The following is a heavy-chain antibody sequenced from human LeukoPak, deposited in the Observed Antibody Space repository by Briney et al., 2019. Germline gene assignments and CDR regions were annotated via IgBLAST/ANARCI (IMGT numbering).Heavy chain of an antibody. CDR1: GGSISSSSYY. D-gene: IGHD6-19*01. J-gene: IGHJ3*02. Sequence: KSSETLSLTCTVSGGSISSSSYYWGWIRQPPGKGLEWIGSIYYSGSTYYNPSLKSRVTISVDTSKNQFSLKLSSVTAADTAVYYCARGLVRGAFDIWGQGTMVTVSS. CDR2: IYYSGST. CDR3: ARGLVRGAFDI. V-gene: IGHV4-39*01.